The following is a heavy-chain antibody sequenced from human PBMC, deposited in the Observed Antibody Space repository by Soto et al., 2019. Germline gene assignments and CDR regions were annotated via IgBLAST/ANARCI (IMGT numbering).Heavy chain of an antibody. CDR1: GGSISSYY. D-gene: IGHD2-15*01. V-gene: IGHV4-59*01. J-gene: IGHJ3*02. CDR2: IYYSGST. CDR3: ARDCSGGSCYSGDAFDI. Sequence: SETLSLTCTVSGGSISSYYWSWIRQPPGKGLEWIGYIYYSGSTNYNPSLKSRVTISVDTSKNQFSLKLSSVTAADTAVYYCARDCSGGSCYSGDAFDIWGQGTMVTVSS.